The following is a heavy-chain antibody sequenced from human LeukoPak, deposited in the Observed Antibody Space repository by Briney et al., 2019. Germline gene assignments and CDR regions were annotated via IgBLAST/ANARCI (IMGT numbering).Heavy chain of an antibody. CDR2: ISYDGSNK. CDR3: AKDLSLLEAGYLDAFDI. J-gene: IGHJ3*02. Sequence: GGSLRLSCAASGFTFSSYGMHWVRQAPGKGLEWVAVISYDGSNKYYADSVEGRFTISRDNSKNTLYLQMNSLRAEDTAVYYCAKDLSLLEAGYLDAFDIWGQETMVTVSS. D-gene: IGHD1-1*01. V-gene: IGHV3-30*18. CDR1: GFTFSSYG.